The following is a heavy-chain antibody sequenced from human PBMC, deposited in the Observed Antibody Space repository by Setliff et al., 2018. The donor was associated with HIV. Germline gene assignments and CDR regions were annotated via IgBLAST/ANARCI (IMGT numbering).Heavy chain of an antibody. CDR2: INPTGDIT. D-gene: IGHD3-22*01. CDR1: GYTFINNY. V-gene: IGHV1-46*01. J-gene: IGHJ4*02. CDR3: ARGGRVDESRGYYYPLMY. Sequence: GASVKVSCKASGYTFINNYIHWVRQAPGQGLEWMGLINPTGDITFYPQKFQARVTMTRDTSTSTVYLELRSLRSEDTAVYFCARGGRVDESRGYYYPLMYWGQGTLVTVSS.